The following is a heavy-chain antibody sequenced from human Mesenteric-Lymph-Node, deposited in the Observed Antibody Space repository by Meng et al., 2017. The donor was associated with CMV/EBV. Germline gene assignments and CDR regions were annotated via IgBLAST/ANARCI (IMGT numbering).Heavy chain of an antibody. CDR1: GYTFTNYG. CDR2: SRAYNGNA. D-gene: IGHD3-10*01. Sequence: SCKNSGYTFTNYGITWVRQAPGQGLEWMGRSRAYNGNAEFAQKFQGRLIMTTDASTATAHMELRSLKSDDTAIYYCVWGSGSFSQFDSWGQGSLVTVSS. CDR3: VWGSGSFSQFDS. J-gene: IGHJ4*02. V-gene: IGHV1-18*01.